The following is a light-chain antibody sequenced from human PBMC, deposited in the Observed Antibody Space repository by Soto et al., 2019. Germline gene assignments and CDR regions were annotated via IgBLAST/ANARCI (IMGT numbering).Light chain of an antibody. CDR3: LLDFRYFWA. CDR1: QAIRTS. J-gene: IGKJ1*01. Sequence: AIQLTQSPSSLSASVGDRGTITCGASQAIRTSLGWYQQKPGKVPKLLIYVASTLESGVPSRFSGSGSGTDFTLTISSLQPEDFATYYCLLDFRYFWAFGQGTKVDIK. CDR2: VAS. V-gene: IGKV1-6*01.